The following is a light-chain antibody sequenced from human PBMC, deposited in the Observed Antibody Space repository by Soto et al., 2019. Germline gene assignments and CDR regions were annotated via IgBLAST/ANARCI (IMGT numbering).Light chain of an antibody. CDR2: DAS. CDR3: QHYNSYSEA. V-gene: IGKV1-5*01. Sequence: DIQMTQSPSTLSTSVGDSVTITCRASQSISTWLAWYQQKPGKAPKLLIFDASTLQSGLPSRFSGSGSGTEFTLTISSLQPDDFATYYCQHYNSYSEAFGQGSKVDIK. J-gene: IGKJ1*01. CDR1: QSISTW.